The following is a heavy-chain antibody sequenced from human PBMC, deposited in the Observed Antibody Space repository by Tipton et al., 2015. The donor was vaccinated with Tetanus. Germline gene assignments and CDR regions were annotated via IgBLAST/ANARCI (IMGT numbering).Heavy chain of an antibody. CDR3: AREAGCSGGSCFSGDFDA. CDR1: GFIFSSYG. J-gene: IGHJ4*02. CDR2: SWYDGTDK. Sequence: SLRLSCAASGFIFSSYGIHWVRQAPGKGLEWVAVSWYDGTDKYYADSVKGRFTISRENSKNTLYLQMNSLRAEDTALFYWAREAGCSGGSCFSGDFDAWGQGTQVTVSS. D-gene: IGHD2-15*01. V-gene: IGHV3-33*01.